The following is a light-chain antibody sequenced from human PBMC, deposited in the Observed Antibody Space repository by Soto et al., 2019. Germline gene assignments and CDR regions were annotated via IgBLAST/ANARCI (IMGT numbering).Light chain of an antibody. CDR3: AAWDDGLSRSWI. J-gene: IGLJ2*01. V-gene: IGLV1-47*01. CDR2: RND. Sequence: QSVLTQPPSVSGTPGQRVTISCSGSISLIGGNHVHWYQHLPGAAPKLLIYRNDQRPSGVPDRFSGSKSGTSASLAISGLRSEDEAHYYCAAWDDGLSRSWIFGGGTKLTVL. CDR1: ISLIGGNH.